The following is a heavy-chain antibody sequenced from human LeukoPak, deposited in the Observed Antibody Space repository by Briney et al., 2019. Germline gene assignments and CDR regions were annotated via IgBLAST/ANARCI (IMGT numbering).Heavy chain of an antibody. Sequence: VASVKVSCKAPGYNFTGYYMHWVRQAPGQGLEWMGWINPNSGGTNYAQKFQGRVTMTRDTSISTAYMELSRLRSDDTAVYYCARDPLYYYDSSGYYSPYYYYYMDVWGKGTTVTVSS. J-gene: IGHJ6*03. CDR1: GYNFTGYY. D-gene: IGHD3-22*01. CDR2: INPNSGGT. CDR3: ARDPLYYYDSSGYYSPYYYYYMDV. V-gene: IGHV1-2*02.